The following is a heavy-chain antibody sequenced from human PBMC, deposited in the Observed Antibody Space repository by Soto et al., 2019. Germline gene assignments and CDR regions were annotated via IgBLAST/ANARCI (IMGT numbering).Heavy chain of an antibody. CDR1: GYTFTSYG. J-gene: IGHJ5*02. CDR3: AASGYYYDSSGLGNWFDP. D-gene: IGHD3-22*01. V-gene: IGHV1-18*01. CDR2: ISAYNGNT. Sequence: ASVKVSCKASGYTFTSYGISWVRQAPGQGLEWMGWISAYNGNTNYAQKLQGRVTMTTDTSTSTAYMELRSLRSDDTAVYYCAASGYYYDSSGLGNWFDPWGQGTLVTGSP.